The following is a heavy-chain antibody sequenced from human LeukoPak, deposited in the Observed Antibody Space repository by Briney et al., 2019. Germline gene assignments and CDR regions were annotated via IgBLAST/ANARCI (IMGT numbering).Heavy chain of an antibody. CDR1: GFTFSSYA. D-gene: IGHD3-10*01. CDR2: ISYDGSNK. Sequence: GRSLRLSCAASGFTFSSYAMHWVRQAPGKGLEWVAVISYDGSNKYYADSVKGRFTISRDNSKNTLYLQMNSLRAEDTAVYYCAGTSITMVRGVMYNWFDPWGQGTLVTVSS. V-gene: IGHV3-30-3*01. J-gene: IGHJ5*02. CDR3: AGTSITMVRGVMYNWFDP.